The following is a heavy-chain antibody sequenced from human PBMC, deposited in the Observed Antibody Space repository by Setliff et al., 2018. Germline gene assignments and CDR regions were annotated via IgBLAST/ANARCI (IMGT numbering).Heavy chain of an antibody. J-gene: IGHJ4*02. CDR2: INPNRCCT. D-gene: IGHD3-3*01. Sequence: ASVKVSCKASGYTFTGYYMHWVRQAPGQGLEWMGWINPNRCCTNYAQKFQGGVTMTRDTSISTAYMELSRLRSDDTAVYYCARGRDFWSGYLVYWGQGTLVTVPQ. CDR1: GYTFTGYY. V-gene: IGHV1-2*02. CDR3: ARGRDFWSGYLVY.